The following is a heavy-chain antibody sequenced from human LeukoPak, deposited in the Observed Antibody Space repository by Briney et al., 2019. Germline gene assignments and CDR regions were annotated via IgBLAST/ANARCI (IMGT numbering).Heavy chain of an antibody. CDR3: AKEIFSGLLYIDY. J-gene: IGHJ4*02. V-gene: IGHV3-7*03. Sequence: QPGGSLRLSCAASGFTFSNYWMSWVRQAPGKGLEWVATIRQDGSKEYYVDSVKGRFTISSDNSKNTVYLQMNSLRPEDMAVYYCAKEIFSGLLYIDYWGQGTLVTVSS. D-gene: IGHD5-12*01. CDR2: IRQDGSKE. CDR1: GFTFSNYW.